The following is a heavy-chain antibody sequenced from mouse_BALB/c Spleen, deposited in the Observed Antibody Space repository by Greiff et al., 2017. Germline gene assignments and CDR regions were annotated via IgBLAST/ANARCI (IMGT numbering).Heavy chain of an antibody. CDR1: GFTFSDYY. Sequence: EVKLVESGGGLVKPGGSLKLSCAASGFTFSDYYMYWVRQTPEKRLEWVATISDGGSYTYYPDSVKGRFTISRDNAKNNLYLQMSSLKSEDTAMYYCARDQYGNAMDDWGKGTSVPVPS. D-gene: IGHD2-10*02. CDR3: ARDQYGNAMDD. CDR2: ISDGGSYT. J-gene: IGHJ4*01. V-gene: IGHV5-4*02.